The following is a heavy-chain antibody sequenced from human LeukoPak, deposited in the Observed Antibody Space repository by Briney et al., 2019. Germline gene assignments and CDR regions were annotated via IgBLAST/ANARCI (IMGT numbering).Heavy chain of an antibody. CDR3: ARDLQTSESGSCGSSYYYYGMGV. CDR1: GYTFTSYY. V-gene: IGHV1-46*01. Sequence: ASVKVSCKASGYTFTSYYMHWVRQAPGQGLEWMGIINPSGGSTSYAQKFQGRVTMTRDTSTSTVYMELSSLRSEDTAVYYCARDLQTSESGSCGSSYYYYGMGVGAKGPRSPSP. J-gene: IGHJ6*02. CDR2: INPSGGST. D-gene: IGHD2-2*01.